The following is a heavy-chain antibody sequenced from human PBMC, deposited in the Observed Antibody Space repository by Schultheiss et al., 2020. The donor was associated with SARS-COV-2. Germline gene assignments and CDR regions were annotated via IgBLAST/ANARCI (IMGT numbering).Heavy chain of an antibody. J-gene: IGHJ4*02. V-gene: IGHV3-74*01. CDR3: ARGISRSCYVPY. D-gene: IGHD2-2*01. CDR2: INSDGSST. CDR1: GFTFSSYA. Sequence: GGSLRLSCAASGFTFSSYAMSWVRQAPGKGLVWVSRINSDGSSTSYADSVKGRFTISRDNAKNTLYLQMNSLRAEDTAVYYCARGISRSCYVPYWGQGTLVTVSS.